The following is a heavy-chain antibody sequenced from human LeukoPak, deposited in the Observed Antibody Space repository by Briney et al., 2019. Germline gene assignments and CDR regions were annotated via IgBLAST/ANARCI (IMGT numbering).Heavy chain of an antibody. CDR3: AKGGPCGVLTPYYFDY. V-gene: IGHV3-48*01. CDR1: GFTFSTYS. Sequence: GGSLRLSCAASGFTFSTYSMNWVRQAPGKGLEWISYITPSSSTIYYADSVKGRFTISRANSKNTLYLQMSSLRAEDTAVYYCAKGGPCGVLTPYYFDYWGQGTLVTVSS. CDR2: ITPSSSTI. J-gene: IGHJ4*02. D-gene: IGHD2/OR15-2a*01.